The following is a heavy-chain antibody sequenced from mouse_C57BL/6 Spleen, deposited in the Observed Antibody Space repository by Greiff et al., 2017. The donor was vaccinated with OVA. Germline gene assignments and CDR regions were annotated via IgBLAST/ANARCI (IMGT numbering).Heavy chain of an antibody. V-gene: IGHV1-69*01. J-gene: IGHJ1*03. CDR1: GYTFTSYW. D-gene: IGHD1-1*01. CDR3: AIYGSRALHWYFDV. Sequence: QVQLQQPGAELVMPGASVKLSCKASGYTFTSYWMHWVKRRPGQGLEWIGEIDPSDSYTNYNQKFKGKSTLTVDKSSSTAYMQLSSLTSEDSAVYYCAIYGSRALHWYFDVWGTGTTVTVSS. CDR2: IDPSDSYT.